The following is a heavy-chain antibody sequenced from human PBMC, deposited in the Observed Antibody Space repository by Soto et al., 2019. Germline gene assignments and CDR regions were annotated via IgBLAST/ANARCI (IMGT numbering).Heavy chain of an antibody. J-gene: IGHJ6*01. CDR3: ARDEDHGSGLSGGMDV. D-gene: IGHD3-10*01. Sequence: QVQLQESGPGLVKPSETLSLSCNVSGGSISSDDFFWSWVRQHPARGLEWIGYIYHSGTTYYNPSRQSRITISVDTSKNQFSLKLRSVTAADTAVYFCARDEDHGSGLSGGMDVWGQGTAVTVSA. CDR2: IYHSGTT. CDR1: GGSISSDDFF. V-gene: IGHV4-31*03.